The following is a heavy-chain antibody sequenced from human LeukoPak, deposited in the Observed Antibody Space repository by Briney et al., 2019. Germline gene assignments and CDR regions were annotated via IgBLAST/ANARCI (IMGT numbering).Heavy chain of an antibody. Sequence: ASVKVSCKASGYTFTGYYIHWVRQAPGQGFEWMGRINPNSGDTNYAQNFQGRVTMTRDTSINTAYMELSRLRSDDTAVYYCARDYCSSTSCLFDYWGQGTLVTVSS. CDR1: GYTFTGYY. CDR2: INPNSGDT. J-gene: IGHJ4*02. D-gene: IGHD2-2*01. V-gene: IGHV1-2*06. CDR3: ARDYCSSTSCLFDY.